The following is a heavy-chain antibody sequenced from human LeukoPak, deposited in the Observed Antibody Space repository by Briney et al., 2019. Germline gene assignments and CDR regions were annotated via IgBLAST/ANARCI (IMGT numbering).Heavy chain of an antibody. CDR3: AKDRTYDSYGSGIYYYYGMDV. CDR1: GFTVSSNY. J-gene: IGHJ6*02. V-gene: IGHV3-66*02. Sequence: PGGSLRLSCAASGFTVSSNYMSWVRQVPGKGLEWVSVIYGGTSTYYADSVKGRFTISRDNSKNTLYLQMNSLRAEDTAVYYCAKDRTYDSYGSGIYYYYGMDVWGQGTTVTVSS. CDR2: IYGGTST. D-gene: IGHD3-10*01.